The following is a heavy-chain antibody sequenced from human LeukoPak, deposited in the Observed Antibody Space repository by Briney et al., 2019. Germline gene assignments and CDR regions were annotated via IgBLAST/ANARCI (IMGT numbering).Heavy chain of an antibody. D-gene: IGHD6-13*01. CDR3: ARGGIAAAVRYYYYYMDV. V-gene: IGHV4-4*07. CDR1: GGSISSYY. CDR2: IYTSGST. Sequence: SETLSLTCTVSGGSISSYYWSWIRQPAGKGLEWIGRIYTSGSTNYNPSLKSRVTMSVDTSKNQFSLKLSSVTAADTAVYYCARGGIAAAVRYYYYYMDVWGKGTTVTVSS. J-gene: IGHJ6*03.